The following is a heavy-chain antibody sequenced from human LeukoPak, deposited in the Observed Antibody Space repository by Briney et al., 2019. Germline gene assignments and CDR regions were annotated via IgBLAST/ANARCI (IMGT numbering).Heavy chain of an antibody. Sequence: ASVKVSCKASGYTFTTYDIKWVRQATGQGLEWMGWMNPNSGNTGYAQKFQGRVTMTRDTSISTAYMELSSLRSEDTAVYYCARGDLGYCSSTSCYVVDYWGQGTLVTVSS. CDR1: GYTFTTYD. V-gene: IGHV1-8*01. CDR3: ARGDLGYCSSTSCYVVDY. J-gene: IGHJ4*02. D-gene: IGHD2-2*01. CDR2: MNPNSGNT.